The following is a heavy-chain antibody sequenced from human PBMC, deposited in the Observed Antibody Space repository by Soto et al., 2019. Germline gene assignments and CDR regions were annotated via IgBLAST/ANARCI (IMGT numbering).Heavy chain of an antibody. J-gene: IGHJ6*02. CDR3: ARSTTVAYDDYGMEV. D-gene: IGHD4-4*01. Sequence: GESLQISCKGSGYSFTSYWISCVRQMPGKGLEWMGMIDPSDSYTNYSPSFQGHVTISADKSISTAYLQWSSLKASDTAMYYCARSTTVAYDDYGMEVWGQGTMVTVSS. V-gene: IGHV5-10-1*01. CDR2: IDPSDSYT. CDR1: GYSFTSYW.